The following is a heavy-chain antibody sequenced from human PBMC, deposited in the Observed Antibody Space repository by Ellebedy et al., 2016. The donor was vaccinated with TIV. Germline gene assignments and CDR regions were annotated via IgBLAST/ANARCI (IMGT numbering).Heavy chain of an antibody. CDR3: ARESGNSWGDLRMGNWFDP. CDR1: GFTFSSYA. Sequence: GGSLRLXXAASGFTFSSYAMHWVRQAPGKGLEWVAVISYDGSNKYYADSVKGRFTISRDNSKNTLYLQMNSLRAEDTAVYYCARESGNSWGDLRMGNWFDPWGQGTLVTVSS. CDR2: ISYDGSNK. J-gene: IGHJ5*02. V-gene: IGHV3-30-3*01. D-gene: IGHD3-16*01.